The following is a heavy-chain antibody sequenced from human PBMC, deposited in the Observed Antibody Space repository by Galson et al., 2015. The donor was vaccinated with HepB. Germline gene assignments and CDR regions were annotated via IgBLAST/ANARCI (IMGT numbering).Heavy chain of an antibody. CDR2: ISSSSSYI. CDR3: ARGLRWLQLGWFDP. Sequence: SLRLSCAASGFTFSSYSMNWVRQAPGKGLEWVSSISSSSSYIYYADSVKGRFTISRDNAKNSLYLQMNSLRAEDTAVYYCARGLRWLQLGWFDPWGQGTLVTVSS. V-gene: IGHV3-21*01. J-gene: IGHJ5*02. CDR1: GFTFSSYS. D-gene: IGHD5-24*01.